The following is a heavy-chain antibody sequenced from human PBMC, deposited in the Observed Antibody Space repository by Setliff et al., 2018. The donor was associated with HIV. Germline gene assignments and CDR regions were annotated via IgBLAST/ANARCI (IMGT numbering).Heavy chain of an antibody. D-gene: IGHD3-3*01. V-gene: IGHV3-21*01. CDR1: GFSFSTST. CDR3: ARDPRPKFWSGNSPFDY. J-gene: IGHJ4*02. Sequence: PGGSLRLSCVVSGFSFSTSTMIWVRQAPGKGLEWVSSISRSSDYIYYADSVKGRFTISRDNAYNSLYLQMNSLRGEDTAVYFCARDPRPKFWSGNSPFDYWGQGTLVTVSS. CDR2: ISRSSDYI.